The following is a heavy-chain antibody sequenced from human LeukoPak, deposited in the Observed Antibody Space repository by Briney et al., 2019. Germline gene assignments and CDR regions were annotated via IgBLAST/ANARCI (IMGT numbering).Heavy chain of an antibody. CDR2: INPSGGST. D-gene: IGHD3-9*01. Sequence: ASVKVSYKASGYTFTSYYMHWVRQAPGQGLEWMGIINPSGGSTSYAQKFQGRVTMTEDTSTDTAYMELSSLRSEDTAVYYCATNYDILTGYYGTAPFDPWGQGTLVTVSS. CDR1: GYTFTSYY. CDR3: ATNYDILTGYYGTAPFDP. V-gene: IGHV1-46*01. J-gene: IGHJ5*02.